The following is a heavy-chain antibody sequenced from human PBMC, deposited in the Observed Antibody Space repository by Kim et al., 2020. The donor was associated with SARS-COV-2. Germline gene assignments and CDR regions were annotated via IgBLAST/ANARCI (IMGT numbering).Heavy chain of an antibody. V-gene: IGHV4-30-2*05. Sequence: YYNPSLKSRVTISVDTSKNQFSLKLSSVTAADTAVYYCARVDYGDYVLHYWGQGTLVTVSS. J-gene: IGHJ4*02. CDR3: ARVDYGDYVLHY. D-gene: IGHD4-17*01.